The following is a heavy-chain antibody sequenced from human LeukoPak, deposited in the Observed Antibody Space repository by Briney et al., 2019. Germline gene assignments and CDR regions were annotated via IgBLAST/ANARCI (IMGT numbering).Heavy chain of an antibody. D-gene: IGHD3-10*01. J-gene: IGHJ5*02. V-gene: IGHV1-46*01. CDR2: INPTGSST. Sequence: ASVKVSCKASRYTFINNWMHWVRQAPGQPLEWMGLINPTGSSTLYAQKFQGRVTMTRDMSTSTDYMELSSLRSEDTAIYYCTRDNAVGDIAWWFAPWGEGNLVTVSS. CDR3: TRDNAVGDIAWWFAP. CDR1: RYTFINNW.